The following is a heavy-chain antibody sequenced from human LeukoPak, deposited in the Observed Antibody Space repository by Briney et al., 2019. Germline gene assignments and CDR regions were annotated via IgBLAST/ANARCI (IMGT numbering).Heavy chain of an antibody. Sequence: GGSLRLSCAASGFSGFTFSDYWMSWVRQAPGKGLEWVAIIRQDGTDKYYADSVKGRFTVSRDNARNSLYLQMNNLRAEDTAVYYCAIDPPYRRGWHLDIPYYFHHWGQGTLVSVSS. CDR3: AIDPPYRRGWHLDIPYYFHH. J-gene: IGHJ4*02. CDR2: IRQDGTDK. V-gene: IGHV3-7*01. D-gene: IGHD6-19*01. CDR1: GFSGFTFSDYW.